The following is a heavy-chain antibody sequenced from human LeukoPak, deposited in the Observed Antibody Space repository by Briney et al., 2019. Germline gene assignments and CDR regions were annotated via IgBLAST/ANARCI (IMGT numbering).Heavy chain of an antibody. CDR1: GYIFTGYY. CDR2: IKPNSGGT. Sequence: GASVKVSCKASGYIFTGYYMHWVRQAPGQGLEWMGWIKPNSGGTNYAQKFQGRVTMTRDTSISTAYMELSRLRSDDTAVYYCAREAMGATMGYYYYYMDVWGKGTTVTVSS. CDR3: AREAMGATMGYYYYYMDV. V-gene: IGHV1-2*02. J-gene: IGHJ6*03. D-gene: IGHD1-26*01.